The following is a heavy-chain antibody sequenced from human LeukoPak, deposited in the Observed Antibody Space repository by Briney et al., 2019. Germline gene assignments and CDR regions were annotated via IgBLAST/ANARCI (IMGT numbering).Heavy chain of an antibody. CDR2: IIPIFGTA. V-gene: IGHV1-69*13. Sequence: SVKVSCKASGGTFSSYAISWVRQAPGQGLEWIGGIIPIFGTANYAQKFQGRVTITADESTSTAYMELSSLRSEDTAVYYCARAGHGFGELLYSPSYYMDVWGKGTTVTISS. D-gene: IGHD3-10*01. CDR1: GGTFSSYA. J-gene: IGHJ6*03. CDR3: ARAGHGFGELLYSPSYYMDV.